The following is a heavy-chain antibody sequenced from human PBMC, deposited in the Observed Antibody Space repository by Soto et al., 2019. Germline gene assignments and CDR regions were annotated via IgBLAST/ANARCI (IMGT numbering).Heavy chain of an antibody. V-gene: IGHV3-21*01. Sequence: PGGSLRLSCAASGFSFSIYSMNWVRQAPGKGLEWVSYISSSSSYMDSIESVKGRFTISRDNAKNSLYLQMNSLRAEDTARYYCARESCSGASCYCLGFWGQRTLVTVSS. D-gene: IGHD2-15*01. CDR3: ARESCSGASCYCLGF. CDR1: GFSFSIYS. J-gene: IGHJ4*02. CDR2: ISSSSSYM.